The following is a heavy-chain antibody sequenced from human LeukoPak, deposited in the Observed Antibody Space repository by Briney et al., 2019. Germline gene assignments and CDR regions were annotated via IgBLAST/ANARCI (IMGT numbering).Heavy chain of an antibody. CDR2: IYYSGST. J-gene: IGHJ5*02. V-gene: IGHV4-59*01. CDR3: ARARGYYDWFDP. CDR1: GGSISSYY. Sequence: SETLSLTCTVSGGSISSYYWSWIRQPPGKGLEWIGYIYYSGSTNYNPSLKSRVTISVDTSKNQFSLKLSSVTAADTAVYYCARARGYYDWFDPWGQGTLVTASS. D-gene: IGHD3-16*01.